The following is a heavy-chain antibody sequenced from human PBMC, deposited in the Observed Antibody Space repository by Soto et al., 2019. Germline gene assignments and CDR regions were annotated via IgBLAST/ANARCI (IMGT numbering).Heavy chain of an antibody. J-gene: IGHJ6*02. CDR2: ISGSGGST. V-gene: IGHV3-23*01. CDR3: AKGRITVYSTDHYYYYGMDV. Sequence: GGSLRLSCAASGFTFSSYAMSWVRQAPGKGLEWVSAISGSGGSTYYADSVKGRFTISRDNSKNTLYLQMNSLRAEDTAVYYCAKGRITVYSTDHYYYYGMDVWGQGTTVTVSS. CDR1: GFTFSSYA. D-gene: IGHD6-13*01.